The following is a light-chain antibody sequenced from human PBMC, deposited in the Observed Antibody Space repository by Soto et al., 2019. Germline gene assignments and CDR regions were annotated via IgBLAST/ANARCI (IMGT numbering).Light chain of an antibody. CDR2: AAS. Sequence: DIQLTQSPSFLSASVGDRVTITCRASQGISSYLAWYQQKPGKAPKLLIYAASTLQSGVPSRFRGRGSGTEFTLTISSLQPADFATYDCQQLNSYPLTFGGGTKVEIK. J-gene: IGKJ4*01. CDR1: QGISSY. CDR3: QQLNSYPLT. V-gene: IGKV1-9*01.